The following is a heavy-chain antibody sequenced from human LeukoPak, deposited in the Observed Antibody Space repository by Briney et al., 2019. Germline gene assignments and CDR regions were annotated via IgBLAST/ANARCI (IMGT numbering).Heavy chain of an antibody. V-gene: IGHV3-7*01. D-gene: IGHD2-2*01. CDR3: ARASTIDY. J-gene: IGHJ4*02. CDR1: GFTFTSYW. CDR2: IKQDGSEK. Sequence: GGSLRLSCAASGFTFTSYWMTWVRQAPGKGLEWVANIKQDGSEKYYVDSVKGRFTITRDNAKNPLYLQMNSLRAEDTAVYYCARASTIDYWGQGTLVTVSS.